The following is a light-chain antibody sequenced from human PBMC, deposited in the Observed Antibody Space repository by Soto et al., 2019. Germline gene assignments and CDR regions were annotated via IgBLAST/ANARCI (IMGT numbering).Light chain of an antibody. Sequence: EIVLTQSPATLSLSPGERATLSCRASQSVSSYLAWYQQKPGQAPRLLIYDASNRTTGIPARFSGSGSGTDVTLTISSLEPEDFAVYYCQQRNNWPPYTFGQGTKLEIK. J-gene: IGKJ2*01. CDR2: DAS. CDR1: QSVSSY. V-gene: IGKV3-11*01. CDR3: QQRNNWPPYT.